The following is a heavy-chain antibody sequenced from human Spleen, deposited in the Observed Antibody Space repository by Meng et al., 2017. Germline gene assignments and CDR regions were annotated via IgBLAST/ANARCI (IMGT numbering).Heavy chain of an antibody. J-gene: IGHJ4*02. CDR2: MNPNSGNT. D-gene: IGHD3-22*01. CDR1: GGIFSNYV. CDR3: ARSRDSSGYYGYYFDY. Sequence: ASVKVSCKALGGIFSNYVIGWVRQATGQGLEWMGWMNPNSGNTGYAQKFQGRVTITRNTSISTAYMELSSLRSEDTAVYYCARSRDSSGYYGYYFDYWGQGTLVTVSS. V-gene: IGHV1-8*01.